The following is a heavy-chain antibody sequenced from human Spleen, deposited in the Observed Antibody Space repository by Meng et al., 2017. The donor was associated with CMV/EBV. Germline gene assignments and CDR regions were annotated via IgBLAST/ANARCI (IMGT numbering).Heavy chain of an antibody. CDR3: ARDRDGYNNLDY. V-gene: IGHV1-2*02. D-gene: IGHD5-24*01. J-gene: IGHJ4*02. CDR1: GYTGYY. Sequence: ASVKVSCKASGYTGYYIHWVRQAPGQGLQWMGWINRDSDSTKYAQKFQGRVTMTRDTSISTAYMELSRLRSDDTAVYYCARDRDGYNNLDYWGQGTLVTVSS. CDR2: INRDSDST.